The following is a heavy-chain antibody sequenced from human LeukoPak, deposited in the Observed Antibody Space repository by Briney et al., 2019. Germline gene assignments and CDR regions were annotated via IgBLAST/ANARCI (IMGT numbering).Heavy chain of an antibody. J-gene: IGHJ4*02. CDR1: GGSISSGDFY. Sequence: SETLSLTCTVSGGSISSGDFYWSWIRQPPGKGLEWIGYIYYSGSTYYNPSLKSRLTISVDTSKNQFSLKLSSVTAADTAVYYCASTVYGSSLEYYFDYWGQGTVVPVSS. V-gene: IGHV4-30-4*01. D-gene: IGHD4-17*01. CDR3: ASTVYGSSLEYYFDY. CDR2: IYYSGST.